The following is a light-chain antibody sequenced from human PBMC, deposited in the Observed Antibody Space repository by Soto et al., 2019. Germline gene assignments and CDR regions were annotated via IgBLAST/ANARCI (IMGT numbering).Light chain of an antibody. CDR3: SSYAGSNNLVV. CDR1: SSDVGGYNY. V-gene: IGLV2-8*01. Sequence: QSVRTQPPSASGSPGQSVTNSCTGTSSDVGGYNYVSWYQQHPGKAPKLMIYEVSKRPSGVPDRFSGSKSGNTASLTVSGLQAEDEADYYCSSYAGSNNLVVFGGATKLTVL. CDR2: EVS. J-gene: IGLJ2*01.